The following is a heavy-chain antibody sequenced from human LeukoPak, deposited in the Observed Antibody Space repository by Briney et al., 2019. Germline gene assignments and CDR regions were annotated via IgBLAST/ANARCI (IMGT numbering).Heavy chain of an antibody. V-gene: IGHV1-18*01. CDR1: GYTFNNYG. J-gene: IGHJ4*02. D-gene: IGHD5/OR15-5a*01. CDR3: TRDIGVSKFDY. CDR2: ISGYNGKT. Sequence: ASVKVSCKASGYTFNNYGISWVRQAPGQGPEWMGWISGYNGKTEYGQKFQGRVTMTTDTSTSTAYMELRGPTSDDTAVYYCTRDIGVSKFDYWGQGTLVTVSS.